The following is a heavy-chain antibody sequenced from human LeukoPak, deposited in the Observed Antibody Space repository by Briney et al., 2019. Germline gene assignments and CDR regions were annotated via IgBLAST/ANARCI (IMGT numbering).Heavy chain of an antibody. J-gene: IGHJ4*02. CDR1: GFTFSDYG. D-gene: IGHD6-13*01. CDR3: AKDMEFWAAAGTALN. Sequence: GGSLRLSCAASGFTFSDYGMSWVRQAPGKGLEWVSTISDGGSITYYADSVKGRFTISRDNSKNTLFLQMSSLRAEDTAVYYCAKDMEFWAAAGTALNWGQGTLVTVSS. CDR2: ISDGGSIT. V-gene: IGHV3-23*01.